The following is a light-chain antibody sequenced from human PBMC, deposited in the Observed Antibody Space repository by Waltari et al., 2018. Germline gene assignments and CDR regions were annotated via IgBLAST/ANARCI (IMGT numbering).Light chain of an antibody. J-gene: IGKJ4*01. V-gene: IGKV2-28*01. CDR1: LSLLKSNGYNY. Sequence: DIVMTQSPLSLPVTTGELASISCRSSLSLLKSNGYNYLDWYLQRPGQSPQLLIYLGSNRAAGVPDRFSGSGSGTDFTLKISRVEAEDVGVYYCMQALQTPLTFGGGTKVEIK. CDR3: MQALQTPLT. CDR2: LGS.